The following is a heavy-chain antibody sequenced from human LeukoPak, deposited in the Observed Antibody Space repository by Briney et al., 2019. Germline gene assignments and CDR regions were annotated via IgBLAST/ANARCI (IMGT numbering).Heavy chain of an antibody. Sequence: GASVKVSCKASGYSFTGSYMHWVRQAPGQGLECMGWINPNSGGTNYAQKFQGRVTMTRDTSISTAYMELSRLRSDDTAVYYCARGSYCSSTSCSFYYYYYGMDVWGQGTTVTVSS. D-gene: IGHD2-2*01. CDR2: INPNSGGT. CDR3: ARGSYCSSTSCSFYYYYYGMDV. V-gene: IGHV1-2*02. J-gene: IGHJ6*02. CDR1: GYSFTGSY.